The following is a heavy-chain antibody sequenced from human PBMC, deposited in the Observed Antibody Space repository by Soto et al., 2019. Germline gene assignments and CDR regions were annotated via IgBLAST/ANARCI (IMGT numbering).Heavy chain of an antibody. CDR3: ATLYGGPRAFDI. CDR2: IYHSGSD. J-gene: IGHJ3*02. D-gene: IGHD3-16*01. Sequence: SETLSLTCTVSGGSIISSSHYWGWIRQPPGKGLEWIGSIYHSGSDYYNPSLKSRVSISVDTSKNHFSLKLSSVTARDTALYYCATLYGGPRAFDIWGQGTMVTVSS. CDR1: GGSIISSSHY. V-gene: IGHV4-39*02.